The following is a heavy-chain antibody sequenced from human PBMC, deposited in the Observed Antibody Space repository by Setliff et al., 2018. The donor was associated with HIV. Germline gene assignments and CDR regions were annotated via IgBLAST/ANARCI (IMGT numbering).Heavy chain of an antibody. CDR3: ARCHYYDGSGYYLRAFDI. Sequence: SETLSLTCAVYGGSFSGYYWSWIRKPPGKGLEWIGEILHSGNTNYNQTLKIRVSISVDTSKNQLSLKLSSVTAADTAVYYFARCHYYDGSGYYLRAFDIWGQGTMVTVSS. V-gene: IGHV4-34*12. D-gene: IGHD3-22*01. CDR1: GGSFSGYY. CDR2: ILHSGNT. J-gene: IGHJ3*02.